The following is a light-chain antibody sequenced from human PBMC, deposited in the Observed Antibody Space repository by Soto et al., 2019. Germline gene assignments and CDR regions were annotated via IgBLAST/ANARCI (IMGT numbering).Light chain of an antibody. Sequence: DIQMTQSPSTLSASVGDRVTITCRASQSISSWLAWYQQTPGKAPKLLIYKASSLESGVPSRLSGSGSGTEFTLTLSSLQPDDFATYYCQQFNSYTWTFGQGTKVEIK. CDR1: QSISSW. CDR3: QQFNSYTWT. CDR2: KAS. V-gene: IGKV1-5*03. J-gene: IGKJ1*01.